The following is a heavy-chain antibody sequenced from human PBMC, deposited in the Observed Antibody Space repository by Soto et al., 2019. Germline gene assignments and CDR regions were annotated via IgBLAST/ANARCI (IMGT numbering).Heavy chain of an antibody. Sequence: QVQLVQSGAEVKKPGSSVKVSCKASGGTFSTYSISWVRQAPGQGLEWMGGIIPIFGTTNYAQKLQGRVTITADASTNTAYLDLSRLISEDTAVYYCARAPPYCPGGRCYSGHHYYYYVMDVWGQGTTVTVSS. V-gene: IGHV1-69*01. CDR3: ARAPPYCPGGRCYSGHHYYYYVMDV. J-gene: IGHJ6*02. CDR2: IIPIFGTT. D-gene: IGHD2-15*01. CDR1: GGTFSTYS.